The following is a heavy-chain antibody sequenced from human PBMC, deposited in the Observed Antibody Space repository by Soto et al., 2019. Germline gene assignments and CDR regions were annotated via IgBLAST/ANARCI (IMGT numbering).Heavy chain of an antibody. CDR1: GGTFSSYA. D-gene: IGHD6-13*01. V-gene: IGHV1-69*06. J-gene: IGHJ6*02. CDR3: ARDRGIAADYYYYGMDV. Sequence: QVQLVQSGAEVKKPGSSVKVSCKASGGTFSSYAISWVRQAPGQGLEWMGGIIPIFGTANYAQMFQGRVTITADKSTSTAYMELSSLRSEDTAVYYCARDRGIAADYYYYGMDVWGQGTTVTVSS. CDR2: IIPIFGTA.